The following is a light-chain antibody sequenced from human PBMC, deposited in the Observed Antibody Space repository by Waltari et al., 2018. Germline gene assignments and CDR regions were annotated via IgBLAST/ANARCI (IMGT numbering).Light chain of an antibody. CDR1: SSDVGSYNL. CDR3: CSYAGSSTWV. V-gene: IGLV2-23*01. CDR2: EGS. Sequence: QSALTQPASVSGSPGQSITISCTGTSSDVGSYNLVSWYQQHPGKAPKLSIYEGSKRPSRVCSLFSGSTSGNTASLTISGLQAEDEADYYCCSYAGSSTWVFGGGTKLTVL. J-gene: IGLJ3*02.